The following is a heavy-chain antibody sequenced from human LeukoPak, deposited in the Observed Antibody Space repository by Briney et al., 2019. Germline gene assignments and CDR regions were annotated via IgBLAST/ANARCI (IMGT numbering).Heavy chain of an antibody. CDR1: GFTFSIYA. CDR2: ISYDGSNK. V-gene: IGHV3-30-3*01. D-gene: IGHD3-22*01. J-gene: IGHJ3*02. Sequence: GGSLRLSCAASGFTFSIYAMHWVRQAPGKGLEWVAVISYDGSNKYYADSVKGRFTISRDNSKNTLYLQMNSLRAEDTAVYYCARDSSGYSSDAFDIWGQGTMVTVSS. CDR3: ARDSSGYSSDAFDI.